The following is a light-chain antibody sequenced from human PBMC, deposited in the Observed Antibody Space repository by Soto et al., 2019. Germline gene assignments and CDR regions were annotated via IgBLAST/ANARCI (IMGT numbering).Light chain of an antibody. CDR2: ITS. Sequence: DIQMTQFPSSLSATVGDRVTITCRASQGISDYLAWYKQDRGKAPKLMIYITSTLQSGVPSRFRGSRSGPEFTLTISSLKPEDFETYYCQQSYSSPPTFGQGTKVDIK. V-gene: IGKV1-39*01. CDR3: QQSYSSPPT. J-gene: IGKJ1*01. CDR1: QGISDY.